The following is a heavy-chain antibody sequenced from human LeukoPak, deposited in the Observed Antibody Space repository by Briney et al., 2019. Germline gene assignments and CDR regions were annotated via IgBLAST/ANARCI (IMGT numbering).Heavy chain of an antibody. CDR3: ASEWELTTFDY. J-gene: IGHJ4*02. Sequence: GALRLSCAASGFTFSSYAMHLVRQAPGKGLEWVAVISYDGSNKYYADSVKGRFTISRDNSKNTLYLQMNSLRAEDTAVYYCASEWELTTFDYWGQGTLVTVSS. V-gene: IGHV3-30*04. CDR1: GFTFSSYA. D-gene: IGHD1-26*01. CDR2: ISYDGSNK.